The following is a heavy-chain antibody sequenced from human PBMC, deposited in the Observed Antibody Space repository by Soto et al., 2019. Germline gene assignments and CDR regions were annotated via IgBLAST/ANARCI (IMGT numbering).Heavy chain of an antibody. CDR3: ARGSLYCSSTSCSYGMDV. Sequence: GGSLRLSCAASGFTFSDYGMHWVRQAPGEGLQWVAVIWFDGSNEHCADSVKGRFTISRDNSKNTLYLQMYSLRAGDTAVYYCARGSLYCSSTSCSYGMDVWGQGTTVTVSS. J-gene: IGHJ6*02. CDR1: GFTFSDYG. D-gene: IGHD2-15*01. V-gene: IGHV3-33*01. CDR2: IWFDGSNE.